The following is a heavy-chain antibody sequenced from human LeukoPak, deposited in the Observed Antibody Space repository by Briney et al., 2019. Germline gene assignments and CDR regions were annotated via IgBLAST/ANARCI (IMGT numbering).Heavy chain of an antibody. CDR2: ISAYSGNT. CDR3: AREEIGHYFDY. V-gene: IGHV1-18*01. D-gene: IGHD3-10*01. J-gene: IGHJ4*02. Sequence: ASVKVSCKASGYTFTSYGISWVRQAPGQGLEWMGWISAYSGNTNYAQKLQGRVTMTTDTSTSTAYMELRGLRSDDTAVYYCAREEIGHYFDYWGQGTLVTVSS. CDR1: GYTFTSYG.